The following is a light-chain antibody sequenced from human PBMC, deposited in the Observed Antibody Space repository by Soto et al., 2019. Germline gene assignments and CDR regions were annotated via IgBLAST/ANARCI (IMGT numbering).Light chain of an antibody. CDR1: SSDIGASNF. CDR2: GVS. J-gene: IGLJ1*01. Sequence: QSALTQPPSVSGSPGQSITVSCTGTSSDIGASNFVSWYQHLPGRAPKVIIYGVSRWPSGVPNRFSGSKSGNRASLTISGLQAEDEGDYYCCSYAGGPEVFGTGTKVTVL. V-gene: IGLV2-11*01. CDR3: CSYAGGPEV.